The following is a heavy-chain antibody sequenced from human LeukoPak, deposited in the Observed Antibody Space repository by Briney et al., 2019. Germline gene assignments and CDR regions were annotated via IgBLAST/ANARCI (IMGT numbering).Heavy chain of an antibody. J-gene: IGHJ4*02. CDR2: ITSTSKDK. CDR3: ARDLSNYFLHYIDF. D-gene: IGHD4-11*01. Sequence: GGSLRLSCVTSGFSFSDYNMNWVRQAPGRGLEWVSSITSTSKDKSYADSVRGRFTISRDNAKNSLFLQMDTLGAEDTAVYYCARDLSNYFLHYIDFWGQGTLVTVSS. CDR1: GFSFSDYN. V-gene: IGHV3-21*01.